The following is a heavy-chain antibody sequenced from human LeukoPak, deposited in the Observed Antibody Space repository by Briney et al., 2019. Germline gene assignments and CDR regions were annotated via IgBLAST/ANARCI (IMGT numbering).Heavy chain of an antibody. Sequence: GGSLRLSCAASGFTFSSYWMSWVRQAPGKGLEWVANIKQDGSGKYYVDSVKGRFTISRDNSKNTLFLQMNSLRAEDTAVYYCARDPEGYSYGYYFDYWGQGTLVTVSS. CDR3: ARDPEGYSYGYYFDY. CDR2: IKQDGSGK. D-gene: IGHD5-18*01. CDR1: GFTFSSYW. V-gene: IGHV3-7*01. J-gene: IGHJ4*02.